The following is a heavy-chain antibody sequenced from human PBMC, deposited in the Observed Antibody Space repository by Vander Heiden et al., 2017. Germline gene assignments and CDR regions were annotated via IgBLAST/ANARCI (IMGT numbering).Heavy chain of an antibody. V-gene: IGHV3-21*01. J-gene: IGHJ4*02. CDR3: ASFRGRWGMISVGATVDY. CDR1: GFTFSSYR. CDR2: ISSSSSYI. D-gene: IGHD1-26*01. Sequence: EVQLVESGGGLVKPGGSLRLSCAASGFTFSSYRMNWVRQAPGKGLEWVSSISSSSSYIYYADSVKGRFTISRDNAKNSLYLQMNSLRAEDTAVYYCASFRGRWGMISVGATVDYWGQGTLVTVSS.